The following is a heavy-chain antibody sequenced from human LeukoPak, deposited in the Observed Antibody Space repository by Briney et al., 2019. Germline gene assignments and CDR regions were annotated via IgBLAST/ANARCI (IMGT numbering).Heavy chain of an antibody. CDR1: GGSFSGYY. CDR3: ARGIVGATKAFDY. D-gene: IGHD1-26*01. J-gene: IGHJ4*02. V-gene: IGHV4-34*01. Sequence: SETLSLTCAVYGGSFSGYYWSWIRQPPGKGLEWIGEISHSGSTNYNPSLKSRVTISVDTSKNQFSLKLSSVTAADTAVYYCARGIVGATKAFDYWGQGTLVTVSS. CDR2: ISHSGST.